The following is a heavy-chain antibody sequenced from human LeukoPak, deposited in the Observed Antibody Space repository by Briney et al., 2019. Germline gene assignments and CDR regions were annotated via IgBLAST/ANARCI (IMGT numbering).Heavy chain of an antibody. CDR2: IYYSGST. D-gene: IGHD4-23*01. J-gene: IGHJ4*02. CDR1: GGSISSSSYY. Sequence: SETLSLTCTVSGGSISSSSYYWGWIRQPPGKGLEWIGSIYYSGSTYYNPSLKSRVTISVDTSKNQFSLKLSSVTAADTAVYYCARHGDSTVITPHAIDYWGQGTLVTVSS. V-gene: IGHV4-39*01. CDR3: ARHGDSTVITPHAIDY.